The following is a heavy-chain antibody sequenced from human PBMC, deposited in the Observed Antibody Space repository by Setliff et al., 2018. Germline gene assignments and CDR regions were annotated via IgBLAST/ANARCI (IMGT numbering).Heavy chain of an antibody. CDR3: ARDEDRDEMEIQGY. CDR2: ISTSNGNT. Sequence: ASVKVSCKASGYTFTTYAISWVRQAPGQGLEWMGWISTSNGNTNYAQNLQGRVTMTTDTSTSTAYMELRSLRSDDTAVYYCARDEDRDEMEIQGYWGQGTRVTVS. J-gene: IGHJ4*02. CDR1: GYTFTTYA. D-gene: IGHD1-7*01. V-gene: IGHV1-18*01.